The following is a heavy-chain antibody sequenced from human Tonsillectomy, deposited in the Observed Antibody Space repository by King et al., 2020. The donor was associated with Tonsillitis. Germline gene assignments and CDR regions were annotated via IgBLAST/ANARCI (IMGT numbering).Heavy chain of an antibody. CDR1: GFTFVAYA. CDR2: INWNSGSI. J-gene: IGHJ4*02. Sequence: VQLVESGGGLVQPGRSLRLSCAVSGFTFVAYAIHWVRQAPGKGLEGVSGINWNSGSIGYADSVKGRFTISRANAKNSLYLQMNSLRAEDTALYYCAKGAGLEWLLYHFYYWGQGTLVTVSS. CDR3: AKGAGLEWLLYHFYY. V-gene: IGHV3-9*01. D-gene: IGHD3-3*01.